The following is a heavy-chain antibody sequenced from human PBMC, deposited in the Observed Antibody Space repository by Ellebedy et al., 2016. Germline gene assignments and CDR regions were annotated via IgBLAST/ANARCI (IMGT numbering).Heavy chain of an antibody. J-gene: IGHJ3*02. CDR3: AKDRYGGSGSYTWGAFDI. D-gene: IGHD3-10*01. CDR1: GFTFSNYA. CDR2: ISYDESSQ. V-gene: IGHV3-30*18. Sequence: GESLKISXAASGFTFSNYAMHWVRQAPGKGLEWVAGISYDESSQFYADSVKGRFSLSRDNSKNTLYLQMNSLRDEDTAVYYCAKDRYGGSGSYTWGAFDIWGQGTMVTVSS.